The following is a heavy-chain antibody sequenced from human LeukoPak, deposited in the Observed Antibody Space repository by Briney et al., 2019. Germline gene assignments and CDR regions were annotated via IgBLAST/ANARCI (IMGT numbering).Heavy chain of an antibody. CDR3: ANEGHDSSGYYYGY. Sequence: GGSLRLSCAASGFTFSSYSMNWVRQAPGKGLEWVSAISGSGGSTYYADSVKGRFTISRDNSKNTLYLQMNSLRAEDTAVYYCANEGHDSSGYYYGYWGQGTLVTVSS. CDR2: ISGSGGST. CDR1: GFTFSSYS. J-gene: IGHJ4*02. V-gene: IGHV3-23*01. D-gene: IGHD3-22*01.